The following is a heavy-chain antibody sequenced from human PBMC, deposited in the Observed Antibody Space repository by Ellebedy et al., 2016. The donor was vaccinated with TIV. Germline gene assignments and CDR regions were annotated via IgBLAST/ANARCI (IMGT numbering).Heavy chain of an antibody. CDR2: IIPIFGTA. CDR3: ARATDYGGKLVHYYYYMDV. J-gene: IGHJ6*03. CDR1: GYTFTSYA. D-gene: IGHD4-23*01. V-gene: IGHV1-69*13. Sequence: SVKVSCXVSGYTFTSYAISWVRQAPGQGLEWMGGIIPIFGTANYAQKFQGRVTITADESTSTAYMELSSLRSEDTAVYYCARATDYGGKLVHYYYYMDVWGKGTTVTVSS.